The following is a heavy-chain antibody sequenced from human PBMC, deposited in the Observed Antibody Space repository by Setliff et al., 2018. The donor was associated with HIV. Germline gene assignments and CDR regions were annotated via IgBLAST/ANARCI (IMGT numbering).Heavy chain of an antibody. J-gene: IGHJ6*02. CDR3: ARGWVRGPIISPGTYFSYGLDV. D-gene: IGHD3-10*01. V-gene: IGHV4-59*12. Sequence: PSETLSLTCTVSGGSISNYYWSWIRQSPGKGLEWIGYISNTGNTNYNPSLKSRVTISVDTSKNQFSLNLTSMTAADTAVYYCARGWVRGPIISPGTYFSYGLDVWGQGTPVTVSS. CDR2: ISNTGNT. CDR1: GGSISNYY.